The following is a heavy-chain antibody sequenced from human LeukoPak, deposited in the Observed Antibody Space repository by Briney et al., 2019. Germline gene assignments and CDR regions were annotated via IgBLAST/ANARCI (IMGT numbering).Heavy chain of an antibody. CDR1: GFTVSSNY. CDR3: ARRFYYYDSRGYRD. Sequence: GGSLRLSCAASGFTVSSNYMSWVRQAPGKGLEWVSVIYSGGSTYYADSVKGRFTISRDNSKNTLYLQMNSLRAEDTAVYYCARRFYYYDSRGYRDWGQGTLVTVSS. J-gene: IGHJ4*02. D-gene: IGHD3-22*01. CDR2: IYSGGST. V-gene: IGHV3-66*01.